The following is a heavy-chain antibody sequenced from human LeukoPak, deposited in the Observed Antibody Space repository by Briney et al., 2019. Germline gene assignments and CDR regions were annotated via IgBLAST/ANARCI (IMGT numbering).Heavy chain of an antibody. J-gene: IGHJ4*02. CDR3: TYSGSSSYFCDY. Sequence: AGGSLRLSCAASGFTFSDSTMHWVRQASGKGLEWVGRIRNKPNSYATAYAASVKGRFTISRDDSKNTAYLQMNSLKTEDTAVYYCTYSGSSSYFCDYWGQGTLVTVSS. CDR2: IRNKPNSYAT. V-gene: IGHV3-73*01. D-gene: IGHD1-26*01. CDR1: GFTFSDST.